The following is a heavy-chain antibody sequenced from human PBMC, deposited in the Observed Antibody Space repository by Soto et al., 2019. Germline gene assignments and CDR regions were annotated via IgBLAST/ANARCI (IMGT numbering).Heavy chain of an antibody. J-gene: IGHJ6*02. CDR3: ARESFGVDV. V-gene: IGHV3-30-3*01. D-gene: IGHD3-16*02. CDR1: GFTFSSYA. Sequence: QVQLVESGGGVVQPGRSLRLSCAASGFTFSSYAMHWVRQAPGKGLEWVADISYDVSNKYYADSVKGRFTISRDNSKNTLYLQMNSLRPEDTAVYYCARESFGVDVWGQGTTVTVSS. CDR2: ISYDVSNK.